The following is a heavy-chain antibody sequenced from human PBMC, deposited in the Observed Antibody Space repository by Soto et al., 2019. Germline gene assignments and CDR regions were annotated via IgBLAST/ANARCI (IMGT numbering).Heavy chain of an antibody. V-gene: IGHV1-18*01. J-gene: IGHJ5*02. CDR1: GYTFTSYG. CDR3: ARVASSGYSGFDP. CDR2: VSAYNGNT. D-gene: IGHD3-22*01. Sequence: ASVKVSCKASGYTFTSYGISWVRQAPGQGLEWMGWVSAYNGNTNYAQKPQGRVTMTTDTSTSTAYMELRSLRSDDTAVYYCARVASSGYSGFDPWGQGTLVTVSS.